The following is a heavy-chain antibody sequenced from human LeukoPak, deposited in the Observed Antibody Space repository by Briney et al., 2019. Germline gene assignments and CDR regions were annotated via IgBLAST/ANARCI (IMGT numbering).Heavy chain of an antibody. Sequence: GGSLRLSCAASGFTFSSYGMHWVRQAPGKGLEWVAVIWYDGSNKYYADSVKGRFTISRDNSKNTLYLQMNSLRTEDTAVYYCAKDSSAGDFYFDYWGQGTLVTVSS. CDR1: GFTFSSYG. J-gene: IGHJ4*02. CDR2: IWYDGSNK. V-gene: IGHV3-30*02. CDR3: AKDSSAGDFYFDY. D-gene: IGHD7-27*01.